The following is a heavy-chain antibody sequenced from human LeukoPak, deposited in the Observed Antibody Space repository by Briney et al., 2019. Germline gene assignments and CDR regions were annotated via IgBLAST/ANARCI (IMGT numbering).Heavy chain of an antibody. D-gene: IGHD2-2*01. CDR2: IWYDGSNK. CDR3: ARDTRDIVVVPAAPSRHLYYYYYMDV. V-gene: IGHV3-33*01. CDR1: GFTFSSYG. Sequence: GGSLRLSCAASGFTFSSYGMHWVRQAPGKGLEWVAVIWYDGSNKYYADSVKGRFTISRDNSKNTLYLQMNSLRAEDTAVYYCARDTRDIVVVPAAPSRHLYYYYYMDVWGKGTTVTVSS. J-gene: IGHJ6*03.